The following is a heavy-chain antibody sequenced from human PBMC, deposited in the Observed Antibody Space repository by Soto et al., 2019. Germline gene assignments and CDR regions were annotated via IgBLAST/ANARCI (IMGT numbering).Heavy chain of an antibody. J-gene: IGHJ6*02. D-gene: IGHD3-3*02. V-gene: IGHV1-3*01. CDR2: INAGNGNT. CDR1: VYNFQTYS. CDR3: ASSHLNYYYYYGMDV. Sequence: ASVKVSCKTSVYNFQTYSLHWVRQAPGQRLEWMGWINAGNGNTKYSQKFQGRVTITRDTSASTAYMELSSLRSEDTAEYYCASSHLNYYYYYGMDVWGQGTTVTVSS.